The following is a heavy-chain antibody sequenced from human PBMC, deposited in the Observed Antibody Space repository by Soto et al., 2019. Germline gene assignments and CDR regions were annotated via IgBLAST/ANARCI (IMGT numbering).Heavy chain of an antibody. J-gene: IGHJ4*02. CDR2: ITDSGYTS. V-gene: IGHV3-23*01. CDR3: ARDGDVNTGFGKDY. Sequence: GGSLRLSXSASGFTFSRFVMSWVRQAPGKGLEWVADITDSGYTSKEADSVKGRFTISRDNSKSTLYLQMTSLSAEDTAMYYCARDGDVNTGFGKDYWGQGTLVTVSS. CDR1: GFTFSRFV. D-gene: IGHD3-16*01.